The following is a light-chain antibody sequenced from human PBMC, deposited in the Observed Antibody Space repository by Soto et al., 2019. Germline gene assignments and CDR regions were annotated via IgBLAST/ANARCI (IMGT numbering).Light chain of an antibody. CDR2: GTS. CDR3: QQLNSYPHT. V-gene: IGKV3-20*01. Sequence: EIGLTQSPGTLSLSPGEGATLSCRASQSVGNSYVAWYQQKPGQAPRLLISGTSSRATGIPDRFSGSGSGTDFTLTISRLEPEDFATYYCQQLNSYPHTFGQGTKLEIK. J-gene: IGKJ2*01. CDR1: QSVGNSY.